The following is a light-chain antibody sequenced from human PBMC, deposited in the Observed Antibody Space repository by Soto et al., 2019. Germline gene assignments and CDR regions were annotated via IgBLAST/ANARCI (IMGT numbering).Light chain of an antibody. CDR1: QSISSW. CDR2: DAS. J-gene: IGKJ1*01. Sequence: GDRVTITCRASQSISSWLAWYQQKPGKAPKLLIYDASSLESGVPSRFSGSGSGTDFTLTISSLQLEDLATSYCQQSHISPQTFGQATKM. V-gene: IGKV1-5*01. CDR3: QQSHISPQT.